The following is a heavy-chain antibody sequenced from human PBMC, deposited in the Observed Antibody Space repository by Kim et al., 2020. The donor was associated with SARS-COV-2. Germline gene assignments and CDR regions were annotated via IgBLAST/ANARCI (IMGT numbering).Heavy chain of an antibody. Sequence: SETLSLTCTVSGGYISSYYWSWIRQPPGKGLEWIGYIYYSGSTNYNPSLKSRVTISVDTSKNQFSLKLSSVTAADTAVYYCARADYSGSSFDYWGQGTLVTVSS. CDR1: GGYISSYY. CDR3: ARADYSGSSFDY. CDR2: IYYSGST. V-gene: IGHV4-59*01. J-gene: IGHJ4*02. D-gene: IGHD1-26*01.